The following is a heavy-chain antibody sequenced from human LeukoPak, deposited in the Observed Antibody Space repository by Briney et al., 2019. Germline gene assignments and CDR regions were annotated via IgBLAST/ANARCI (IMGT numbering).Heavy chain of an antibody. CDR3: ASGPPFLKYFEY. CDR2: VSNTGGVT. V-gene: IGHV3-23*01. D-gene: IGHD3-3*01. Sequence: GGSLRLSCAASGFTFSAYSMAWVRQAPGKGLEWVSSVSNTGGVTYNADSLKGRFTISRDNSKNTVYLQMHSLRAEDTALYYCASGPPFLKYFEYWGQGTLVTVSS. CDR1: GFTFSAYS. J-gene: IGHJ4*02.